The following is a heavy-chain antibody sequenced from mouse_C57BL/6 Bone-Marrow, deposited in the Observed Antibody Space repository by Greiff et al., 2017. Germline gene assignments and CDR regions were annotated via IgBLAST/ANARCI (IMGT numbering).Heavy chain of an antibody. CDR3: ARYPYYYGSGYYYAMDY. CDR2: IYPRSGNT. J-gene: IGHJ4*01. CDR1: GYTFTSYG. D-gene: IGHD1-1*01. V-gene: IGHV1-81*01. Sequence: VMLVESGAELARPGASVKLSCKASGYTFTSYGISWVKQRTGQGLEWIGEIYPRSGNTYYNEKFKGKATLTADKSSSTAYMELRSLTSEDSAVYFCARYPYYYGSGYYYAMDYWGQGTSVTVSS.